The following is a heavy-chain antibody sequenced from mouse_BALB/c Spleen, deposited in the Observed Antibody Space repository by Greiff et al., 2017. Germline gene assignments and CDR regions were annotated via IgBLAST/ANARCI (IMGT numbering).Heavy chain of an antibody. CDR3: ARDDDGPGDAMDY. Sequence: QVQLQQSGAELARPGASVKLSCKASGYTFTSYWMQWVKQRPGQGLEWIGAIYPGDGDTRYTQKFKGKATLTADKSSSTAYMQLSSLASEDSAVYYCARDDDGPGDAMDYWGQGTSVTVSS. CDR1: GYTFTSYW. J-gene: IGHJ4*01. D-gene: IGHD2-3*01. V-gene: IGHV1-87*01. CDR2: IYPGDGDT.